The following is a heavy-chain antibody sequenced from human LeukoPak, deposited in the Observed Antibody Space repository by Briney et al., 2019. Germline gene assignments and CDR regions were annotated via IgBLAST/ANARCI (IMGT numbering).Heavy chain of an antibody. Sequence: PGGSLRLSCAASGFTFSTFAMIWVRQPPGKGLEWVSSIFPSGGEIHYADSVRGRFTISRDNSKSTLSLQMNSLRAEDTAIYYCATYRQVLLPFESWGQGILVTVSS. CDR2: IFPSGGEI. CDR1: GFTFSTFA. D-gene: IGHD2-8*02. CDR3: ATYRQVLLPFES. J-gene: IGHJ4*02. V-gene: IGHV3-23*01.